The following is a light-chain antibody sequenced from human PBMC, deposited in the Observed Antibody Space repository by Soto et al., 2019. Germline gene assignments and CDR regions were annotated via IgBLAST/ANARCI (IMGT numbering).Light chain of an antibody. V-gene: IGLV2-14*01. J-gene: IGLJ1*01. Sequence: QSALTQPASVSGSPGQSITISCTGTSSDVGGYNYVSWYQQHPGKAPKLMIYEVSNRPSGVSNRFSGSKSGNTASLTISGLQAEDEAHYYCSSYTSSSTRVFGTGTKVSV. CDR2: EVS. CDR1: SSDVGGYNY. CDR3: SSYTSSSTRV.